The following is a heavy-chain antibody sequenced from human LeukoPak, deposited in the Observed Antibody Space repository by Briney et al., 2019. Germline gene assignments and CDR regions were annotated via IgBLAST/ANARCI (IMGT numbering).Heavy chain of an antibody. CDR1: GFTFSDSY. V-gene: IGHV3-11*04. Sequence: PGGSLRLSCAASGFTFSDSYMTWIRQAPGKGLEWVSYISNSGSSIYYADSVKGRFTTSRDNAKSSLYLQMNSLRAEDTAVYYCASQDVLLWFGESRNWFDPWGQGTLVTVSS. D-gene: IGHD3-10*01. J-gene: IGHJ5*02. CDR2: ISNSGSSI. CDR3: ASQDVLLWFGESRNWFDP.